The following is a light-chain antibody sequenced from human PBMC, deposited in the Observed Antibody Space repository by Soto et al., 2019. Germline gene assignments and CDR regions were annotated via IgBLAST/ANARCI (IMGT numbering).Light chain of an antibody. CDR2: SNT. CDR1: SSNIGAGYD. CDR3: QSYDSSPSGYV. Sequence: HSVLTQPPSVSGAPGQRVTISCSGSSSNIGAGYDVHWYQQLPGTAHKLLIYSNTNRPSGVPDRFSGSKSGTSASLAITGLQAEDEADYYCQSYDSSPSGYVFGTGTKVTV. V-gene: IGLV1-40*01. J-gene: IGLJ1*01.